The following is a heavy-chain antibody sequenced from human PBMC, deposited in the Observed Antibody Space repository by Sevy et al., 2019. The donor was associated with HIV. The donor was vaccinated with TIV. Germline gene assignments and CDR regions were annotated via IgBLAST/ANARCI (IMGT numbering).Heavy chain of an antibody. J-gene: IGHJ4*02. CDR2: ISYDGSNK. CDR1: GFTFSSYG. V-gene: IGHV3-30*18. CDR3: GKGLPGVITFGGVIAGGGY. D-gene: IGHD3-16*02. Sequence: GGSLRLSCAASGFTFSSYGMHWVRQAPGKGLEWVAVISYDGSNKYYADSVKGRFTISRDNSKNTLYLQMNSLGAEDTAVYYCGKGLPGVITFGGVIAGGGYWGQGTLVTVSS.